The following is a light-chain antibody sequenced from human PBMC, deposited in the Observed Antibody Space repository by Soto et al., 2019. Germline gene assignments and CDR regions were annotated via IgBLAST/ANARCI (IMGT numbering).Light chain of an antibody. Sequence: QSALTQSASVSGSPGQSITISCTGSSSAVGSYRFVSWYQHHPGKVPKLIIYEGGKRPSGVSNRFSGSEPGNTASLTISGLQAEDEADYYCGSSAPSRTFVFGTGTKLTVL. J-gene: IGLJ1*01. V-gene: IGLV2-23*01. CDR1: SSAVGSYRF. CDR3: GSSAPSRTFV. CDR2: EGG.